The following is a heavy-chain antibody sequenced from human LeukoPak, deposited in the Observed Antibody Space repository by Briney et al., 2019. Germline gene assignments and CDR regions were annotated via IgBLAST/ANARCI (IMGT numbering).Heavy chain of an antibody. D-gene: IGHD3-16*02. CDR2: IYSGGST. Sequence: GGSLRLSCAASGFTVSSNYMSWVRQAPGKGLEWVSVIYSGGSTYYADSVKGRFTTSRDNSKNTLYLQMNSLRAEDTAVYYCARVLADYVWGSYRTDYFDYWGQGTLVTVSS. CDR1: GFTVSSNY. J-gene: IGHJ4*02. CDR3: ARVLADYVWGSYRTDYFDY. V-gene: IGHV3-53*01.